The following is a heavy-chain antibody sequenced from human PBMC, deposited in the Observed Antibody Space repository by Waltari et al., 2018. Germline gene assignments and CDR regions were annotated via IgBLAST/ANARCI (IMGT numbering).Heavy chain of an antibody. CDR1: GFTLNNND. D-gene: IGHD5-12*01. CDR3: ARAGLGSPLQWLQLLDS. CDR2: IYAGSGGT. V-gene: IGHV3-53*01. J-gene: IGHJ4*02. Sequence: EVQLVESGGGLIQPGASLRLSCAASGFTLNNNDMRWVRQAPGKGLEWVSVIYAGSGGTFYAESVKGRFTISRDNSKNTLYLDLNRLTAEDTAVYYCARAGLGSPLQWLQLLDSWGRGTLVTVSS.